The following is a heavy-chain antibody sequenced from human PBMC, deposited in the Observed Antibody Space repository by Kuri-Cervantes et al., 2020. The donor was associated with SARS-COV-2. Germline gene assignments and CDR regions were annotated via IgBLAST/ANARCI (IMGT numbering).Heavy chain of an antibody. V-gene: IGHV4-34*01. J-gene: IGHJ4*02. Sequence: GSLRLSCAVYGGSFSGYYWSWIRQPPGKGLEWIGEINHSGSTNYNPSLKSRVTISVDTSKNQFSLKLRSVTAADTAVYYCARGHGAVVFLGYDYWGQGTLVTVSS. CDR2: INHSGST. D-gene: IGHD2-2*01. CDR3: ARGHGAVVFLGYDY. CDR1: GGSFSGYY.